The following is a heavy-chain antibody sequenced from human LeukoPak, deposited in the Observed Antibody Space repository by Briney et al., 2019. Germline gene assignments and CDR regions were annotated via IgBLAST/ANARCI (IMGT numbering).Heavy chain of an antibody. CDR3: ARLGKEVTYRAYYFDY. CDR1: GDSISSAY. Sequence: PSETLSLTCTVSGDSISSAYWSWIRQPPGKGLEYIGFIYYTGSTNYNPSLKSRVTMSLDTSKNQLSLTLTSVTATDTAVYYCARLGKEVTYRAYYFDYWGQGTLVTVSS. V-gene: IGHV4-59*08. CDR2: IYYTGST. D-gene: IGHD5-18*01. J-gene: IGHJ4*02.